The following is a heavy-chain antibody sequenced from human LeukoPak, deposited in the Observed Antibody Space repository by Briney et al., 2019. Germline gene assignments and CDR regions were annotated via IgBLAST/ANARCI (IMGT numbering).Heavy chain of an antibody. V-gene: IGHV3-11*06. J-gene: IGHJ6*02. CDR1: GFTFSDYY. CDR2: ISSSSSYT. CDR3: ARRWDSNLYGMDV. D-gene: IGHD3-22*01. Sequence: GGSLRLSCAASGFTFSDYYMSWIRQAPGKGREWISIISSSSSYTNYADSVKARFTISRDDAKESLYLQMNRLRTEDTAVYYCARRWDSNLYGMDVWGHGTTVTVSS.